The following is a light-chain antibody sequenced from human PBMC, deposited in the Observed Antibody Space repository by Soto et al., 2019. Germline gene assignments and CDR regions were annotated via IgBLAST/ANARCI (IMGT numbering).Light chain of an antibody. CDR1: QSVGGN. V-gene: IGKV3-15*01. Sequence: EIVMTQSLGTLSVSPGERATLSCRASQSVGGNLAWYQQKPGQAPRLLIYGPSTRATGIPARFSGSGSGTEFTLTISSLQSEDFAVYYCQQYNNWPRTFGQGTKVEVK. CDR2: GPS. J-gene: IGKJ1*01. CDR3: QQYNNWPRT.